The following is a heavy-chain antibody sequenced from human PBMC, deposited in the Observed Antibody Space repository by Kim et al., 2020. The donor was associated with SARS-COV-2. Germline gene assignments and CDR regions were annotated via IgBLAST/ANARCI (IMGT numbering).Heavy chain of an antibody. Sequence: SVKVSCKASGGTFSSYAISWVRQAPGQGLEWMGGIIPIFGTANYAQKFQGSVTITADESTSTAYMELSSLRSEDTAVYYCARDYGQDNWFDPWGQGTLVTVSS. CDR1: GGTFSSYA. J-gene: IGHJ5*02. CDR3: ARDYGQDNWFDP. D-gene: IGHD3-10*01. V-gene: IGHV1-69*13. CDR2: IIPIFGTA.